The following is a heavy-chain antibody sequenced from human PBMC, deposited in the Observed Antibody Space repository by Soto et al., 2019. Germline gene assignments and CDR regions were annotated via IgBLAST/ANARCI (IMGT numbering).Heavy chain of an antibody. V-gene: IGHV1-69*01. J-gene: IGHJ5*02. CDR3: AREGPARNNWFDP. CDR2: IIPIFGTA. Sequence: QVQLVQSGAEVKKPGSSVKVSCKASGGTFSSYAISWVRQAPGQGLEWMGGIIPIFGTANYAQKFQGRVTTTADEYTSTAYMELSSLRSEDTAVYYCAREGPARNNWFDPWGQGTLVTVSS. CDR1: GGTFSSYA.